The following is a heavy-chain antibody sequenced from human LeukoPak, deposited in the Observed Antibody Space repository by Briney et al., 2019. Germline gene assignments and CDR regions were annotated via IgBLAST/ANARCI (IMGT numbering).Heavy chain of an antibody. CDR2: ISSSGSTI. J-gene: IGHJ3*02. Sequence: GGSLRLSCAASGFTFSDYYMSWIRQAPGKGLEWVSYISSSGSTIYYADSVKGRFTISRDNAKNSLYLQMNTLRTEDMAFYYCAKERSGYYGDAFDIWGLGTMVTVSS. D-gene: IGHD5-12*01. CDR3: AKERSGYYGDAFDI. V-gene: IGHV3-11*01. CDR1: GFTFSDYY.